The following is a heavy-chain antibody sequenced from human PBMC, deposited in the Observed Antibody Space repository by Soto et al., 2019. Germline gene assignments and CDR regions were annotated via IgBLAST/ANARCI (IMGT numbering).Heavy chain of an antibody. J-gene: IGHJ4*02. Sequence: VQLVQSGSEVKRPGSSVKVSCKTSGGIFKNFDIGWVRQSPGQGLEWMGEIIPLFNATNYEQKFRGRVTVTADESTRTAYMELTRLTYDDTAVYFCAINAERNAQKFDFWGQGTLVTVSS. CDR2: IIPLFNAT. CDR3: AINAERNAQKFDF. CDR1: GGIFKNFD. V-gene: IGHV1-69*01. D-gene: IGHD2-2*01.